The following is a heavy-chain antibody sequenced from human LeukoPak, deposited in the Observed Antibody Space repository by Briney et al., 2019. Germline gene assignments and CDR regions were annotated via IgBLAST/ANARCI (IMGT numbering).Heavy chain of an antibody. D-gene: IGHD2-2*02. Sequence: PGGPLRLSCAASGFTVSSNYMSWVRQAPGKGLEWVSVIYIRGSTYYADSVKGRFTISRDISKSTLYLQMNSLRAEDAAMYYCARLGFVVPAVILDYWGQGTLVTVSS. CDR1: GFTVSSNY. V-gene: IGHV3-53*01. J-gene: IGHJ4*02. CDR2: IYIRGST. CDR3: ARLGFVVPAVILDY.